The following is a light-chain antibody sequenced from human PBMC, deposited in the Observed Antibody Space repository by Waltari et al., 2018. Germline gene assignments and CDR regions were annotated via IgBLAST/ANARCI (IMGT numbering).Light chain of an antibody. Sequence: QSVLTQPPSVSGAPGPRVTISCTGSSSEIAAGNHVPWYQQVPGSAPKLLIYLNNNRPSGVPDRFSASRTGASASLVITGLQAEDEADYYCQSYDSSLSPSTVIFGGGTKLSVL. V-gene: IGLV1-40*01. CDR2: LNN. J-gene: IGLJ2*01. CDR3: QSYDSSLSPSTVI. CDR1: SSEIAAGNH.